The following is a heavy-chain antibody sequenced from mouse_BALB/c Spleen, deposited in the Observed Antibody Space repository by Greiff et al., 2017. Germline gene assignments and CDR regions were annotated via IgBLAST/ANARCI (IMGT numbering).Heavy chain of an antibody. Sequence: EVHLMESGGGLVQPGGSLKLSCAASGFTFSSYTMSWVRQPPEKRLEWVAYISNGGGSNYYPDTVKGRFTISRDTAKNTLYLQMSSLKSEDTAMYYCARRGGSGCSWYFDVWGEGTTVTVSS. D-gene: IGHD1-1*01. CDR1: GFTFSSYT. CDR2: ISNGGGSN. V-gene: IGHV5-12-2*01. CDR3: ARRGGSGCSWYFDV. J-gene: IGHJ1*01.